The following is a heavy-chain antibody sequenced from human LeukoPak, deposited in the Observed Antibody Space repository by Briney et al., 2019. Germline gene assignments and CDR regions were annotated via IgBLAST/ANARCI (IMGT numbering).Heavy chain of an antibody. CDR2: ISSTGGTT. CDR1: GLTFSNYG. J-gene: IGHJ4*02. CDR3: ARHGTPGVDY. V-gene: IGHV3-23*01. Sequence: GGSLRLSCVASGLTFSNYGISWVRQAPGKGLEWVSAISSTGGTTYYADSVKGHFTISRDNSKNTLYLQMNSLRAEDTAVYYCARHGTPGVDYWGQGTLVTVSS. D-gene: IGHD1-14*01.